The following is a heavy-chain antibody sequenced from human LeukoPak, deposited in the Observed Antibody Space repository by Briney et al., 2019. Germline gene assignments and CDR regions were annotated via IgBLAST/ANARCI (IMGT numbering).Heavy chain of an antibody. CDR3: ARSTGGWSYFDH. Sequence: SDTLSLTCTVSGRSISINYWSWIRQPPGKGLEWIVYIYDSGTTNYNPSLKSRAHISQEMSKNHFPLRVRPVTAADPARYFCARSTGGWSYFDHWGQGILVTVSS. CDR1: GRSISINY. CDR2: IYDSGTT. D-gene: IGHD6-19*01. V-gene: IGHV4-59*07. J-gene: IGHJ4*02.